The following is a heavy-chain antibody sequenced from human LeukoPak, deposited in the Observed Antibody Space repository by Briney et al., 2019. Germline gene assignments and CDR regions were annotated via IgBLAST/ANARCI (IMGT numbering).Heavy chain of an antibody. Sequence: GGSLRLSCAASGFTFSTYEMSWGRQAPGKGLEWVSTISGNSGSTYYADSVKGRFSISRDNSKNTLYLQMNSLRADDTAVYYCAKGSSFGYWGQGTLVTVSS. CDR2: ISGNSGST. CDR3: AKGSSFGY. J-gene: IGHJ4*02. D-gene: IGHD3-16*02. CDR1: GFTFSTYE. V-gene: IGHV3-23*01.